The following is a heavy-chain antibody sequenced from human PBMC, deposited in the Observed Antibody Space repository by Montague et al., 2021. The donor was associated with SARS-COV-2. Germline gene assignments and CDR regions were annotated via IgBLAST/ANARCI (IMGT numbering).Heavy chain of an antibody. D-gene: IGHD3-16*02. V-gene: IGHV2-5*02. J-gene: IGHJ5*02. CDR2: XXWDEDK. CDR3: AHISKLARVRWFDP. CDR1: GFSLTSSGEG. Sequence: PALVKPTQTLTLTCTVSGFSLTSSGEGVGWIRQPPGKALEWLALXXWDEDKRYSPSLKNRLVVTNDSAKNQVVLTVINMDPADTGTYYCAHISKLARVRWFDPWGQGTLVTVSS.